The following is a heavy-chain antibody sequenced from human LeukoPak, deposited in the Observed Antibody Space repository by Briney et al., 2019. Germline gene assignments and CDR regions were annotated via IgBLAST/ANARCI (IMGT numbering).Heavy chain of an antibody. D-gene: IGHD2-15*01. CDR2: IYYSGST. Sequence: PSETLSLTCTVSGGSISSYYWGWIRQPPGKGLEWIGYIYYSGSTNYNPSLKSRVTISVDTSKNQFSLKLSSVTAADTAVYYCARHACSGGSCYFFDYWGQGTLVTVSS. V-gene: IGHV4-59*08. CDR3: ARHACSGGSCYFFDY. J-gene: IGHJ4*02. CDR1: GGSISSYY.